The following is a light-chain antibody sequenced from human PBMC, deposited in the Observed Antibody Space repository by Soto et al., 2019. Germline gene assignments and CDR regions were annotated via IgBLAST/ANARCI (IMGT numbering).Light chain of an antibody. V-gene: IGKV3-11*01. CDR2: DAS. Sequence: EIVLTQSPATLSLSPGERVTLSCRASQSVSSYLAWYQQKPGQAPRLLIYDASNRATGIPARFSGSGSGTDFTLTISSLEPEDFAVYYCQQRSNRPPGFTFGPGTKVDIK. CDR1: QSVSSY. CDR3: QQRSNRPPGFT. J-gene: IGKJ3*01.